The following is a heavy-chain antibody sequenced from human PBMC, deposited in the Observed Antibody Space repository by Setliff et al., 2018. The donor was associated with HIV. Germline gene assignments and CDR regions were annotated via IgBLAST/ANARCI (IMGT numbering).Heavy chain of an antibody. J-gene: IGHJ2*01. CDR1: GGSFSGYY. D-gene: IGHD6-6*01. CDR3: AREMFGGIAARLKYFDL. Sequence: SETLSLTCAVYGGSFSGYYWSWIRRPPGKGLEWIGEINHSGSTNYNPSLKSRVTISVDTSKNQFSLKLSSVTAADTAVYYCAREMFGGIAARLKYFDLWGRGTLVTVSS. V-gene: IGHV4-34*01. CDR2: INHSGST.